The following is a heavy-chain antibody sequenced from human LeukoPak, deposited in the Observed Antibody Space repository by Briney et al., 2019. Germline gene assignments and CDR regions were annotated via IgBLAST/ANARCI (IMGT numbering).Heavy chain of an antibody. Sequence: PSETLSLTCAVYGGSFSGYYWSWIRQPPGKGLEWIGEINHSGSTNYNPSLKSRVTISVDTSKNQFSLKLSSVTAADTAVYYCARVTESQMFDYWGQGTLVTVSS. D-gene: IGHD5-24*01. CDR1: GGSFSGYY. J-gene: IGHJ4*02. CDR3: ARVTESQMFDY. V-gene: IGHV4-34*01. CDR2: INHSGST.